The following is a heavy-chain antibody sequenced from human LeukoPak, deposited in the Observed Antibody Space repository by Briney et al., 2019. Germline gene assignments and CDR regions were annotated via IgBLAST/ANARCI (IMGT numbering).Heavy chain of an antibody. Sequence: SETLSLTCTVSGGSISSGGYYWSWIRQHPGKGLEWIGYIYYSGSTYYNPSLKSRVTISVDTSKNQFSLKLSSVTAADTAVYYCARGEEAAGHPRYAFDIWGQGTMVTVSS. CDR3: ARGEEAAGHPRYAFDI. CDR2: IYYSGST. CDR1: GGSISSGGYY. J-gene: IGHJ3*02. V-gene: IGHV4-31*03. D-gene: IGHD1-26*01.